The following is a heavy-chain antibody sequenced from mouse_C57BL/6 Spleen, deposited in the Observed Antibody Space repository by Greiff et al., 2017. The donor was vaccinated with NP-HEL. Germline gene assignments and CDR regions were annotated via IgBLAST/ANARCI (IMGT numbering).Heavy chain of an antibody. CDR3: ARIGGDWDWYFDV. D-gene: IGHD4-1*01. Sequence: VKLMESGPGLVQPSQSLSITCTVSGFSLTSYGVHWVRQSPGKGLEWLGVIWSGGSTDYNAAFISRLSISKDNSKSQVFFKMNSLQADDTAIYYCARIGGDWDWYFDVWGTGTTVTVSS. CDR1: GFSLTSYG. CDR2: IWSGGST. V-gene: IGHV2-2*01. J-gene: IGHJ1*03.